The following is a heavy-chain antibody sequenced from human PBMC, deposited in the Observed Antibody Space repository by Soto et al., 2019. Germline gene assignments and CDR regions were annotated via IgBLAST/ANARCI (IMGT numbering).Heavy chain of an antibody. J-gene: IGHJ4*02. V-gene: IGHV3-30-3*01. D-gene: IGHD3-10*01. CDR2: ISYDGSNK. CDR1: GFTFSSYA. CDR3: ARDRRGVPVY. Sequence: QVQLVESGGGVVQPGRSLRLSCAASGFTFSSYAMHWVRQAPGKGLEWVAVISYDGSNKYYADSVKGRFTISRDNSKNTLYLQMNSLRAEDTAVYYCARDRRGVPVYWGQGTMVTVSS.